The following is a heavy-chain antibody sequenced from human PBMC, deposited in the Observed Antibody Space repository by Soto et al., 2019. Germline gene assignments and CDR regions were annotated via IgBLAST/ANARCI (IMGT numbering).Heavy chain of an antibody. J-gene: IGHJ5*02. CDR2: IYYSGST. Sequence: QLQLQESGPGLVKPSETLSLTCTVSGGSISSSSYYWGWIRQPPGKGLEWIGSIYYSGSTYYNPSLKNRVTISVDTSKNQFSLKLSSVTAADTAMYYCARHTVGIVAAGKVWFAPWGQGTLVTVSS. D-gene: IGHD6-13*01. CDR3: ARHTVGIVAAGKVWFAP. CDR1: GGSISSSSYY. V-gene: IGHV4-39*01.